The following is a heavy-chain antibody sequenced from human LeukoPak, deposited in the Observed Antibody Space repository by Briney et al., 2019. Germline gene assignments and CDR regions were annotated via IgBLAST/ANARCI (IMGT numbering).Heavy chain of an antibody. CDR1: GGSISSYY. CDR3: ARGLYYGSGSYYYFDC. J-gene: IGHJ4*02. V-gene: IGHV4-59*01. CDR2: IYYSGST. D-gene: IGHD3-10*01. Sequence: SETLSLTCTVSGGSISSYYWSWIRQPPGKGLEWIGYIYYSGSTNYNPSLKSRVTISVDTSKNQFSLKLSSVTAADTAVYYCARGLYYGSGSYYYFDCWGQGTLVTVSS.